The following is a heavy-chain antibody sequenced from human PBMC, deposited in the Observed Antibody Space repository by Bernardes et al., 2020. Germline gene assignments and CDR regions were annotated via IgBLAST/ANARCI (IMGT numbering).Heavy chain of an antibody. CDR1: GFTFDDYT. V-gene: IGHV3-43*01. CDR3: AKPDAHRDYGDYGYYFDY. J-gene: IGHJ4*02. Sequence: GGSLRLSCAASGFTFDDYTMHWVRQAPGKGLEWVSLISWDGGSTYYADSVKGRFTISRDNSKNSLYLQMNSLRTEDTALYYCAKPDAHRDYGDYGYYFDYWGQGTLVTVSS. D-gene: IGHD4-17*01. CDR2: ISWDGGST.